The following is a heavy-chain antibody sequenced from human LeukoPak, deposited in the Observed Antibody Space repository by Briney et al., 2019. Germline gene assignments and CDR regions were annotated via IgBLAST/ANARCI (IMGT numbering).Heavy chain of an antibody. D-gene: IGHD2-2*01. Sequence: SETLSLTCAVYGGSFSGYYWSWIRQPPGKGLEWIGEINHSGSTNYNPSLKSRVTISIDTSKNQFSLKLSSVTAADTAVYYCARETCTTCYTYSYYYYMDVWGKGTTVTVSS. CDR2: INHSGST. J-gene: IGHJ6*03. CDR1: GGSFSGYY. V-gene: IGHV4-34*01. CDR3: ARETCTTCYTYSYYYYMDV.